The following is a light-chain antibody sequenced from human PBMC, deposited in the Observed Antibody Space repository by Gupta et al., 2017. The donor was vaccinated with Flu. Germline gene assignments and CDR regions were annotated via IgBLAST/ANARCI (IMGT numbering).Light chain of an antibody. CDR1: QSVLYTSNNKNY. V-gene: IGKV4-1*01. J-gene: IGKJ4*01. Sequence: SLSERATINCKSSQSVLYTSNNKNYLAWYQQKPGQPPKLLIYWASTRESGVPDRFSGSGSGTDFTLTISSLQAEDVAVYYCQQYYNTPLTFGGGTXVEIK. CDR2: WAS. CDR3: QQYYNTPLT.